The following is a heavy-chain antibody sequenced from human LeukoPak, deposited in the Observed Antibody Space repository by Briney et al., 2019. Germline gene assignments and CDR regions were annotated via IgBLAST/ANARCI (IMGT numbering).Heavy chain of an antibody. CDR3: ARQRAADAFDI. V-gene: IGHV4-39*01. Sequence: PSETLSLTCTVSSGSICSSGYYWGWIRQPPGKGLEWIGVINSSGSTYYNPSLKGRVSISVDTSNNQFSLKLSSVTAADTAVYYCARQRAADAFDIWGQGTLVIVLS. J-gene: IGHJ3*02. D-gene: IGHD6-13*01. CDR2: INSSGST. CDR1: SGSICSSGYY.